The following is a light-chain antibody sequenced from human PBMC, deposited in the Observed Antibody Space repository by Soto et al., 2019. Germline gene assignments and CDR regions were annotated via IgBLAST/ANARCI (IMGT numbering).Light chain of an antibody. Sequence: QSVLTQPPSASGTPGQRITISCSGRSSKIGSHTVNWHQQVPGTAPKLLIYSNNERPSGVPDRFSGSKSGTSASLAISGLQSGDEADYYCAAWDDSLNGVIFGGGTKLTVL. J-gene: IGLJ2*01. CDR2: SNN. CDR3: AAWDDSLNGVI. CDR1: SSKIGSHT. V-gene: IGLV1-44*01.